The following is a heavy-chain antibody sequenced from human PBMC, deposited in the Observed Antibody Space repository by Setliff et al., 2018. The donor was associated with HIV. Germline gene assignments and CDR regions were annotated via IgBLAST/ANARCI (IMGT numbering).Heavy chain of an antibody. Sequence: GGSLRLSCAASGFTFSNYWMSWVRQAPGKGLEWVANIKEDGSEKYYVDSVKGRFTISRDNAKNSLYLQMNSLRAEDTAVYYCAREEERYYDSSGHDAFDIWGQGTMVTVSS. D-gene: IGHD3-22*01. V-gene: IGHV3-7*05. CDR3: AREEERYYDSSGHDAFDI. CDR2: IKEDGSEK. J-gene: IGHJ3*02. CDR1: GFTFSNYW.